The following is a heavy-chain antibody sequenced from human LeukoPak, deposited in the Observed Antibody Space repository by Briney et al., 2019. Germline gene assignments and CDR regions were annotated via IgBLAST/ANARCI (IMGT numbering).Heavy chain of an antibody. Sequence: PSETLSLTCTVSGGSIGSISYHWGWIRQPPRKGLEWIGSIYHSGSTYYNPSLQSRVTISVDTSKNQFSLKLSSVTAADTAVYYCASGQGYCIGGICYGYWGQGTLVTVSS. CDR2: IYHSGST. D-gene: IGHD2-15*01. J-gene: IGHJ4*02. V-gene: IGHV4-39*01. CDR3: ASGQGYCIGGICYGY. CDR1: GGSIGSISYH.